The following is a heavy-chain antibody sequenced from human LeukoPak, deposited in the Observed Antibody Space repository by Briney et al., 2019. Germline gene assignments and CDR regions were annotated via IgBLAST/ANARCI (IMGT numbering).Heavy chain of an antibody. CDR3: ARRPRYCSSTSCYHFDY. J-gene: IGHJ4*02. D-gene: IGHD2-2*01. Sequence: PGGSLRLSCAASGFTFSSYGMHWVRQAPGKGLEWVSYISSSGSTIYYADSVKGRFTISRDNAKNSLYLQMNSLRAEDTAVYYCARRPRYCSSTSCYHFDYWGQGTLVTVSS. CDR2: ISSSGSTI. V-gene: IGHV3-48*04. CDR1: GFTFSSYG.